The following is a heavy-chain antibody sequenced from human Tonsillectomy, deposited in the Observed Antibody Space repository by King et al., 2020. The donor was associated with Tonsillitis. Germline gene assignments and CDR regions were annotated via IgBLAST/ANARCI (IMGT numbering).Heavy chain of an antibody. CDR3: AKDKVATMPRDAFYF. Sequence: VQLVESGGGLVQPGGSLRLSCAASGFTFSSYAMSWVRQAPGKGLEWVSAISGSGGNTYSADSVKGRFTISRDNSKNRLYLQMNSLRAEDTAVYYCAKDKVATMPRDAFYFWGQGTVVTVSS. D-gene: IGHD5-12*01. V-gene: IGHV3-23*04. J-gene: IGHJ3*01. CDR2: ISGSGGNT. CDR1: GFTFSSYA.